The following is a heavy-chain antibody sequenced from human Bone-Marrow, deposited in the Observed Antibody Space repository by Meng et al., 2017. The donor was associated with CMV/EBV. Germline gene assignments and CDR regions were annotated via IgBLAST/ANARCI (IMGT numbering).Heavy chain of an antibody. V-gene: IGHV1-2*02. D-gene: IGHD6-13*01. CDR3: ARIANGGWFDP. CDR1: GYTLTELS. J-gene: IGHJ5*02. Sequence: ASVKVSCKVSGYTLTELSMHWVRQAPGQGLEWMGWINPNSGGTNYAQKFQGRVTMTRDTSISTAYMELSRLRSDDTAVYYCARIANGGWFDPWGQGTLVTVSS. CDR2: INPNSGGT.